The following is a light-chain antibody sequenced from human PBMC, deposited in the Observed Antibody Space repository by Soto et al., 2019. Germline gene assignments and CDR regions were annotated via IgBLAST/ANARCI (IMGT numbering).Light chain of an antibody. CDR3: QQRGNWPVPT. V-gene: IGKV3-11*01. CDR1: QSVSSY. CDR2: DAS. Sequence: EIVLTQSPATLSLSPGERATLSCRASQSVSSYLAWYQQKPGQAPRLLISDASNRATGIPARFSGSGSGTDFTLTISSLEPEDFAVYYCQQRGNWPVPTFGGGTKVEIK. J-gene: IGKJ4*01.